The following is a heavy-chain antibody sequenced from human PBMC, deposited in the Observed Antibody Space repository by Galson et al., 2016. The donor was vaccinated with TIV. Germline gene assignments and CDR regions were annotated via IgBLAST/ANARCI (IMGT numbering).Heavy chain of an antibody. CDR1: GYTFTGYF. CDR2: INPNSGGT. V-gene: IGHV1-2*02. D-gene: IGHD5-12*01. CDR3: ARAPTLIVATIYWYFDP. Sequence: SVKVSCKASGYTFTGYFMHWVRQAPGQGLEWMGWINPNSGGTNYAQKFQGRVTMTRDTSISTAYMELSSLISDDTAMYFCARAPTLIVATIYWYFDPWGRGTLVTGSS. J-gene: IGHJ2*01.